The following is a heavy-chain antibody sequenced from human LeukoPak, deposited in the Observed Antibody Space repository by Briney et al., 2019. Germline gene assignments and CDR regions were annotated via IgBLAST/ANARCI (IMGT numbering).Heavy chain of an antibody. Sequence: GGSLRLSCAASGFTFSSYAMSWVRQAPGKGLEWVSAISGSGGSTYYADSVKGRFTISRDNSKNTLYLQKNSLRAEDTAVYYCAKVREWGLQQLDFDYWGQGTLVTVSS. V-gene: IGHV3-23*01. J-gene: IGHJ4*02. CDR2: ISGSGGST. CDR3: AKVREWGLQQLDFDY. CDR1: GFTFSSYA. D-gene: IGHD6-13*01.